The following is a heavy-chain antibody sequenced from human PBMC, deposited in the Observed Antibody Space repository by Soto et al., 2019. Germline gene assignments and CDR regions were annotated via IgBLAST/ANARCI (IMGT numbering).Heavy chain of an antibody. CDR2: IYHSGST. CDR3: ARAPGYSGNWFDP. J-gene: IGHJ5*02. D-gene: IGHD1-26*01. V-gene: IGHV4-30-2*01. CDR1: GGSISSGDYS. Sequence: QLQLQESGSGLVRPTQTLSLTCAVSGGSISSGDYSWSWIRQPPGKGLEWIGYIYHSGSTYYNPSLKSRVTISVDRSKNQFSLKPSSVTAAETAVYYCARAPGYSGNWFDPWGQGTLVTVSS.